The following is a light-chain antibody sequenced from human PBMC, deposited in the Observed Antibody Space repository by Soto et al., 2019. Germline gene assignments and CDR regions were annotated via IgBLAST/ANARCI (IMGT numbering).Light chain of an antibody. CDR2: EVS. J-gene: IGLJ3*02. V-gene: IGLV2-14*01. Sequence: QSALTQPASVSGSHGQSITISCTGTSSDVGGYNYVSWYQQHPGKAPKLMIYEVSNRPSGVSNRFSGSKSGNTASLTISGLQAEDEADYYCSSYTSSSLWVFGGGTKLTVL. CDR1: SSDVGGYNY. CDR3: SSYTSSSLWV.